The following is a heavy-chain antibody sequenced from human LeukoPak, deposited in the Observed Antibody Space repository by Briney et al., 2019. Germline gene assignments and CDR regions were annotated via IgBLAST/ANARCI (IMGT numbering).Heavy chain of an antibody. CDR3: ARGEEYSSSSGPVDY. D-gene: IGHD6-6*01. V-gene: IGHV3-11*06. Sequence: PGGSLRLSCAASGFTFSDDYMSWIRQAPGKGLEWVSYISSRSNYTNYADSVKGRFTIFRDNAKHSLYLQMNSLRAEDTAVYYCARGEEYSSSSGPVDYWGQGTLVTVSS. J-gene: IGHJ4*02. CDR1: GFTFSDDY. CDR2: ISSRSNYT.